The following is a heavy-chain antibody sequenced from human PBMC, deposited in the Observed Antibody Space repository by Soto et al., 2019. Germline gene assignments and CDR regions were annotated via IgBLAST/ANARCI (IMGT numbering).Heavy chain of an antibody. CDR1: GFTFSSYS. V-gene: IGHV3-21*01. CDR3: ARACCNEASSSWYPYYFDY. CDR2: ISSSSSYI. J-gene: IGHJ4*02. D-gene: IGHD6-13*01. Sequence: GGSLRLSCAASGFTFSSYSMNWVRQAPGKGLEWVSSISSSSSYIYYADSVKGRFTISRDNAKNSLYLQMNSLRAEDTAVYYCARACCNEASSSWYPYYFDYWGQGTLVTVSS.